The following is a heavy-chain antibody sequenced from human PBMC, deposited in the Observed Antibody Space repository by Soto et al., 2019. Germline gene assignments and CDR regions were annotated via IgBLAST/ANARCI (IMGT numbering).Heavy chain of an antibody. V-gene: IGHV3-23*01. D-gene: IGHD2-2*01. CDR1: GFTFSSYA. CDR2: ISGSGGST. Sequence: GGSLRLSCAASGFTFSSYAMSWVRQAPGKGLEWVSAISGSGGSTYYADSVKGRFTISRDNSKNTLYLQMNSLRAEDTAVYYCAKTLTGINCSSTSCYDPTRGYYYYYGMDVWGQGTTVTVSS. CDR3: AKTLTGINCSSTSCYDPTRGYYYYYGMDV. J-gene: IGHJ6*02.